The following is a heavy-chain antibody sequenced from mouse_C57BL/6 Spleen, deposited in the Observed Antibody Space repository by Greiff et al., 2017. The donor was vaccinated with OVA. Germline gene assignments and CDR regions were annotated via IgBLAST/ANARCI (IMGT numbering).Heavy chain of an antibody. J-gene: IGHJ2*01. D-gene: IGHD2-5*01. V-gene: IGHV5-4*01. CDR3: ARDGDSNYDYFDY. Sequence: EVQGVESGGGLVKPGGSLKLSCAASGFTFSSYAMSWVRQTPEKRLEWVATISDGGSYTYYPDNVKGRFTISRDNAKNNLYLQMSHLKSEDTAMYYCARDGDSNYDYFDYWGQGTTLTVSS. CDR2: ISDGGSYT. CDR1: GFTFSSYA.